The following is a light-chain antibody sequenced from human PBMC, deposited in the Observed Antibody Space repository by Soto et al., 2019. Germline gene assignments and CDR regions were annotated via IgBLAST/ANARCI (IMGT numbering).Light chain of an antibody. CDR2: DAS. V-gene: IGKV3-11*01. CDR1: QSVRSY. CDR3: QQRSNWPRT. J-gene: IGKJ2*01. Sequence: EIVLTQSPATLSLSPGERATLSCRASQSVRSYLAWYQQKPGQAPRLLIYDASNRATGIPARFSGSGSGTDFTLTISSLEPKDFAVYYCQQRSNWPRTFGQGTKLEIK.